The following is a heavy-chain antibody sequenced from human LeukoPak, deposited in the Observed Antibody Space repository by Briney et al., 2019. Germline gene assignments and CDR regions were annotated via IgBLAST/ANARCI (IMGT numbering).Heavy chain of an antibody. V-gene: IGHV1-69-2*01. J-gene: IGHJ6*03. CDR1: GYTFTDYY. CDR3: ATDRIEYGSGRRCYMDV. CDR2: VDPEDGET. Sequence: ASVKVSCKASGYTFTDYYIHWVQQAPGKGLEWMGRVDPEDGETIYAEKFQGRVTITADTSTDTAYMELSSLRSEDTAVYYCATDRIEYGSGRRCYMDVWGKGTTVTVSS. D-gene: IGHD3-10*01.